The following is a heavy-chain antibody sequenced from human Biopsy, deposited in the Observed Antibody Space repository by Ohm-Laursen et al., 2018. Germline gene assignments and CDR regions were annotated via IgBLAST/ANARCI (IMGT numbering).Heavy chain of an antibody. Sequence: SDTLSLTCTVSGGSISSYYWSWIRQPPGKGLEWIGYIYNTGSTNYNPSLKSRVTISVDTSMNHLSLRLTSVTAADTAVYYCARHAPSYSGSYWRYFDLWGRGTLVTVSS. D-gene: IGHD1-26*01. J-gene: IGHJ2*01. CDR3: ARHAPSYSGSYWRYFDL. V-gene: IGHV4-59*08. CDR1: GGSISSYY. CDR2: IYNTGST.